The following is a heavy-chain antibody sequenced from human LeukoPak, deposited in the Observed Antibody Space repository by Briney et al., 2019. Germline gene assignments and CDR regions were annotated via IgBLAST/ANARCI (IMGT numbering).Heavy chain of an antibody. Sequence: PSETLSLTCTVACCSISSSSYDWGWIRQPPGKGLEWIGSIYYSGSTYYNPSLKSRVTISVDTSKNQFSLKLSFVTEADTGVSCTARDYDYGAYTSRTLGYWGQGNLVTVSS. V-gene: IGHV4-39*02. J-gene: IGHJ4*02. D-gene: IGHD4-17*01. CDR1: CCSISSSSYD. CDR2: IYYSGST. CDR3: ARDYDYGAYTSRTLGY.